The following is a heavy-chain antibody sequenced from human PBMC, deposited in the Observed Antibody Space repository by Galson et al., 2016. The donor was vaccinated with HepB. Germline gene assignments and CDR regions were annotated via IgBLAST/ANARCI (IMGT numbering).Heavy chain of an antibody. CDR2: IYSGDST. Sequence: SLRLSCAASGFTVSSTFMTWVRQAPGKGLEWVSVIYSGDSTNYADSVKGRFTISRDNSKHTLYLTMNSLRVEDTAVYYCARGKAVTGSDPLDPWGQGTLVTVSS. CDR3: ARGKAVTGSDPLDP. J-gene: IGHJ5*02. CDR1: GFTVSSTF. D-gene: IGHD6-19*01. V-gene: IGHV3-53*01.